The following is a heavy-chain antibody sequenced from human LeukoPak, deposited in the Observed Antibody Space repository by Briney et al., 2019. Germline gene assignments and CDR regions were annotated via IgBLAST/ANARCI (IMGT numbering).Heavy chain of an antibody. Sequence: GASVKDSCKASGGTFSSYAISWVRQAPGQGLEWMGGIIPIFGTANYAQKFQGRVTITRDTSASTAYMELSSLRSEDTAVYYCACLGYYYDSSGALWGQGTLVTVSS. CDR1: GGTFSSYA. J-gene: IGHJ4*02. CDR2: IIPIFGTA. V-gene: IGHV1-69*05. D-gene: IGHD3-22*01. CDR3: ACLGYYYDSSGAL.